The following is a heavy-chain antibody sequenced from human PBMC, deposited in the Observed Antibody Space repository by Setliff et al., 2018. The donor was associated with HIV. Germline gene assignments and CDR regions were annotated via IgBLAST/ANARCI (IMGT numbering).Heavy chain of an antibody. D-gene: IGHD5-12*01. CDR1: GFTFSSYA. Sequence: GGSLRLSCVASGFTFSSYAMHWVRQAPGKGLEWVAVISSDGNKKYYADSVKGRFTISRDNSKNTVYLQMNSLRAEDTAEYYCAKELAASGYSYGGGFDDWGPGTLVTVSS. CDR2: ISSDGNKK. J-gene: IGHJ4*02. CDR3: AKELAASGYSYGGGFDD. V-gene: IGHV3-30*04.